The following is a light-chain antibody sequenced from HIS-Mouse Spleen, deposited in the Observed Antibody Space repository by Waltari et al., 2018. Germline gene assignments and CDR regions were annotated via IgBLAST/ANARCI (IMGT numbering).Light chain of an antibody. CDR3: NSRDSSGNHWV. Sequence: SSELTQDPAVSVALGQTAMITCQGDSLRSYYESWYQQKPGQAPVLVTYGKNNRPSGIPDRFSGSSSGNTASLTITGAQAEDEADYYCNSRDSSGNHWVFGGGTKLTVL. CDR1: SLRSYY. V-gene: IGLV3-19*01. CDR2: GKN. J-gene: IGLJ3*02.